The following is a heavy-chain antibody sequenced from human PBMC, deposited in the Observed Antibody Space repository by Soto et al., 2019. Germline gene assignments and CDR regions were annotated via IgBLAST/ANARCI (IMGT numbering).Heavy chain of an antibody. CDR2: IYKSTTT. V-gene: IGHV4-30-4*01. CDR1: GDSISTVDYF. CDR3: ATGRYFLSGRCFPNWFDS. D-gene: IGHD3-9*01. Sequence: PSETLSLTCSVSGDSISTVDYFWAWIRQPPGQALEYIGYIYKSTTTYYNPSFESRVAISLDTSKSQFSLNVTSVTAADTAVYFCATGRYFLSGRCFPNWFDSWGQGTLVTVSA. J-gene: IGHJ5*01.